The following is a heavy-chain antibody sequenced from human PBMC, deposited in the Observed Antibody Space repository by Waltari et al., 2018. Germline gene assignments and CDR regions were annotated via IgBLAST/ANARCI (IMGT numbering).Heavy chain of an antibody. J-gene: IGHJ4*02. D-gene: IGHD6-13*01. CDR1: GRSFRSSHC. V-gene: IGHV4-4*02. CDR3: ARGLFSSWSNFDY. Sequence: VQLQPSAAGLVRPSVPLSLSCAVSGRSFRSSHCSRCVRQPPGKGLEWIGEIYHSGSSNYNTSLKSRITISVDKSKNQFAPKLSAVNAADTAVYYCARGLFSSWSNFDYWGQGTLVTVSS. CDR2: IYHSGSS.